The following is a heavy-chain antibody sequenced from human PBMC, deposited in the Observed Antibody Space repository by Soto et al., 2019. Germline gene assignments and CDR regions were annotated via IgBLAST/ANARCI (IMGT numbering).Heavy chain of an antibody. CDR3: ARNYDSYYYGMDV. V-gene: IGHV3-74*01. CDR1: GFTFSAYW. CDR2: IDRDGSKT. J-gene: IGHJ6*02. Sequence: PGGSLRLSCAASGFTFSAYWMEWVRQAPGKGLVWVSRIDRDGSKTYHAESVKGRFTISRDNAKNTVYLQTNSLRAEDTAVYYCARNYDSYYYGMDVWGQGTTVTVSS. D-gene: IGHD3-16*01.